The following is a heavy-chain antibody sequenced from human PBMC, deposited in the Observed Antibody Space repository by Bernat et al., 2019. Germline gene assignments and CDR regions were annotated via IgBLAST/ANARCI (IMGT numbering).Heavy chain of an antibody. CDR3: ASATVGAAADN. CDR2: ISYDVSNK. V-gene: IGHV3-30*03. Sequence: QVQLVESGGGVVQPGRSLRLSCAAPGFTFSSYGMHWVRQAPGKGLERVAVISYDVSNKYYADSVKGRFTISRDNSKNTLYLQMNSLRAEDTAVYYCASATVGAAADNWGQGTLVTVSS. D-gene: IGHD6-13*01. J-gene: IGHJ4*02. CDR1: GFTFSSYG.